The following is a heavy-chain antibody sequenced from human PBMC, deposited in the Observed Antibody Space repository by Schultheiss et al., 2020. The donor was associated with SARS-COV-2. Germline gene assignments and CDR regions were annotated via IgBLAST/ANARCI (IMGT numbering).Heavy chain of an antibody. Sequence: GGSLRLSCAASGFTFSSYEMNWVRQAPGKGLEWVGRIKSKTDGGTTDYAAPVKGRFTISRDNSKNTLYLQMNSLRAEDTAVYYCASSIAALPRAFDYWGQGTLVTVSS. CDR2: IKSKTDGGTT. D-gene: IGHD6-13*01. J-gene: IGHJ4*02. V-gene: IGHV3-15*01. CDR1: GFTFSSYE. CDR3: ASSIAALPRAFDY.